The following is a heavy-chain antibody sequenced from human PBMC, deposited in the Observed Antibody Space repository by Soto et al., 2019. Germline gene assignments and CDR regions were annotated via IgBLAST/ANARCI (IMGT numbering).Heavy chain of an antibody. CDR3: ARDKITGLFDY. V-gene: IGHV4-59*01. CDR1: GGSIRSYY. J-gene: IGHJ4*02. D-gene: IGHD2-8*02. Sequence: SETLSLTCTVSGGSIRSYYWSWIRQPPGKGLEWIGYIYYSATTNYNPSLKSRVTISVDTSKNQFSPKLTSVTAADTAVYYCARDKITGLFDYWGQGTLVTVSS. CDR2: IYYSATT.